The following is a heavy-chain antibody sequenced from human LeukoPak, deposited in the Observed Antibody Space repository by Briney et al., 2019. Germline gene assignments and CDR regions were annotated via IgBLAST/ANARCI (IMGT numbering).Heavy chain of an antibody. CDR3: AREPVGATRAFDI. CDR2: IYSGGST. CDR1: GLTFSSYV. V-gene: IGHV3-53*01. J-gene: IGHJ3*02. Sequence: GGSLRLSCAASGLTFSSYVMHWVRQAPGKGLQWVSAIYSGGSTYYADSVKGRFTISRDNSKNTLYLQMNSLRAEDTAVYYCAREPVGATRAFDIWGQGTMVTVSS. D-gene: IGHD1-26*01.